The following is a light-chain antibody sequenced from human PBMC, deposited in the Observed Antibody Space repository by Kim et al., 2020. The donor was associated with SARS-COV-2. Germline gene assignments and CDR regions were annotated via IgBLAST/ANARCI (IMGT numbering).Light chain of an antibody. CDR2: GAS. V-gene: IGKV3-20*01. Sequence: IVMTQSPATLSVSPGERVTLSCRASQSVRNNLAWYQQRPGQAPRLLIYGASSRATGIPDRFSGSGSGTDFTLTISRLEPEDFAVYYCQQYGSSPPYTFGQGTKLEI. J-gene: IGKJ2*01. CDR3: QQYGSSPPYT. CDR1: QSVRNN.